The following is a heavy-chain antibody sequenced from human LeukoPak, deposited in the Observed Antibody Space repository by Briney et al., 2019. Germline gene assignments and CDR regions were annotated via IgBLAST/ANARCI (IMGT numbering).Heavy chain of an antibody. CDR1: GFTFRCYA. D-gene: IGHD5-18*01. J-gene: IGHJ5*02. CDR2: ISGSGGST. Sequence: GGSLRLSCAASGFTFRCYAMSWVRQAPGKALEWVSPISGSGGSTYYADSEKGRFTISRDNSKNALYLQMNSLRAEDTAVYYCSKDGTWIQLWFGDWGQGRLVTVCS. V-gene: IGHV3-23*01. CDR3: SKDGTWIQLWFGD.